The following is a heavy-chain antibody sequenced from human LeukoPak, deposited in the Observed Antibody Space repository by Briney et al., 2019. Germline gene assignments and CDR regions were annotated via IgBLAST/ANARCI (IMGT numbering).Heavy chain of an antibody. V-gene: IGHV3-23*01. J-gene: IGHJ4*02. CDR2: ISASGTTT. D-gene: IGHD5-18*01. CDR3: ARGHTSTDH. Sequence: GGSLRLSCAASGFTFSSYAMSWVRQAPGKGLEWVSAISASGTTTYYADSVQGRFTISRDNSKNTLYLQMNSLRDEDTAVYYCARGHTSTDHWGQGTKVTVSS. CDR1: GFTFSSYA.